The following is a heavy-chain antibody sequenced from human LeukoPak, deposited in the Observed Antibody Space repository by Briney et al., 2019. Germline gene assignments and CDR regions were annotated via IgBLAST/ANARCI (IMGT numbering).Heavy chain of an antibody. J-gene: IGHJ4*02. CDR2: ITGSGGST. CDR1: GFTFNSYS. D-gene: IGHD6-13*01. V-gene: IGHV3-23*01. CDR3: AKHSGSSWYRFEY. Sequence: GGSLRLSCAASGFTFNSYSISWVRQAPGKGLGWVSTITGSGGSTYYAVSVKGRFTISRDNSKNTLYLQMNSLRAEDTAKYYCAKHSGSSWYRFEYWGQGTLVTVSS.